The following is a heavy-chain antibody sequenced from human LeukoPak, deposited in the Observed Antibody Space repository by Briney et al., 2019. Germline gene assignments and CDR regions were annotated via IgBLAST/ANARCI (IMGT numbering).Heavy chain of an antibody. CDR2: ISYDGSNK. J-gene: IGHJ4*02. CDR1: GFTFSSYA. D-gene: IGHD5-18*01. Sequence: GRSLRLSCAASGFTFSSYAMHWVRQAPGKGLEWVAVISYDGSNKYYADSVKGRFTISRDNSKNTLYLQMNSLRAEDTAVYYCARTHLTYSYGSFGYWGQGTLVTVSS. CDR3: ARTHLTYSYGSFGY. V-gene: IGHV3-30-3*01.